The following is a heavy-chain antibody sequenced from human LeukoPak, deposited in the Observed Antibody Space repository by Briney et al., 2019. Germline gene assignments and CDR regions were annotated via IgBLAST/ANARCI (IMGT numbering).Heavy chain of an antibody. Sequence: SETLSLTCTVSGGSISSYYWSWIRQPPGKGLEWIGYIYYSGSTNYNPSLKSRVTISVDTSKNQFSLKLSSVTAADTAVYYCARLPPDIVVVPAAPSTAFDIWGQGTMVTVSS. J-gene: IGHJ3*02. V-gene: IGHV4-59*12. CDR1: GGSISSYY. D-gene: IGHD2-2*01. CDR2: IYYSGST. CDR3: ARLPPDIVVVPAAPSTAFDI.